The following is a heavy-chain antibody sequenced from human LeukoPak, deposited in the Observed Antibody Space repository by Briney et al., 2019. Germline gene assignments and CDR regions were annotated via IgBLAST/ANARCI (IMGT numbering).Heavy chain of an antibody. CDR3: ANWGGTETIGTIWYGPLDS. D-gene: IGHD2-2*01. V-gene: IGHV3-23*01. J-gene: IGHJ5*01. Sequence: PGGSLRLSCTASGFTFRKYIMTWVHQAPRKGLDWVASIGGGGDITFYAHSVKGRFRISRGDSKNTLFLEMNNLRADDTAVYYCANWGGTETIGTIWYGPLDSWGQGTQVIVSS. CDR2: IGGGGDIT. CDR1: GFTFRKYI.